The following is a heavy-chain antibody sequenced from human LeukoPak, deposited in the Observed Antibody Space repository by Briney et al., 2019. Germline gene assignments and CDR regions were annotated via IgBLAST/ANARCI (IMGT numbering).Heavy chain of an antibody. J-gene: IGHJ4*02. CDR1: GFTFSSYA. Sequence: PGGSLRLSCAASGFTFSSYAMSWVRQAPGKGLEWVSAISGSGGSTYYADSVKGRFTISRDNSKNTLYLQMNSLRAEDTAVYYCAKGPHYYGSGSYLFDYWGQGTLVTVSS. CDR2: ISGSGGST. D-gene: IGHD3-10*01. V-gene: IGHV3-23*01. CDR3: AKGPHYYGSGSYLFDY.